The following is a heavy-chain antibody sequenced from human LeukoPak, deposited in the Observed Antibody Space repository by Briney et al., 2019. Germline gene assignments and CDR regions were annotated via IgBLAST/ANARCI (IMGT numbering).Heavy chain of an antibody. CDR3: ARTPLRSLEWQGFNRFDP. D-gene: IGHD3-3*01. CDR2: IIPIFGTP. J-gene: IGHJ5*02. Sequence: SVKVSCKASGGTFSTNAISWVRQAPGQGLEWMGGIIPIFGTPNYAQKFQGRVTITTDESSNTAYMDLSSLRSEDTAVYYCARTPLRSLEWQGFNRFDPWGQGTLVTVSS. V-gene: IGHV1-69*05. CDR1: GGTFSTNA.